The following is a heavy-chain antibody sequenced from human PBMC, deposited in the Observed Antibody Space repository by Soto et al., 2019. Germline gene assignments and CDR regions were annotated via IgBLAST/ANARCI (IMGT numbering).Heavy chain of an antibody. CDR1: GYNFAGYR. D-gene: IGHD3-3*01. J-gene: IGHJ4*02. V-gene: IGHV5-51*01. CDR3: ARGGVSTRTFDY. CDR2: IYPSDSDT. Sequence: LGESLKISCKGSGYNFAGYRVAWVRQMPGKGLELMGIIYPSDSDTRYRPSFQGQVTISADKSISSAYLQWSSLRASDTAMYYCARGGVSTRTFDYWGQGTLVTVSS.